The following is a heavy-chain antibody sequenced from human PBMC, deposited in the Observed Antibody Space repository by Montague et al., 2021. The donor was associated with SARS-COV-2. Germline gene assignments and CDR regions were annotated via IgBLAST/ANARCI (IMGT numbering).Heavy chain of an antibody. J-gene: IGHJ4*02. V-gene: IGHV6-1*01. CDR1: GDSVSSNSAA. Sequence: CAISGDSVSSNSAAWNWIRQSPSRGLEWLGRTYYRSKWYYEYAVSLKSRITINPDTSKNQFSLQVKSMTPEDTAVYHCALAVADRGGYDYWGQGTLVTVSS. CDR2: TYYRSKWYY. D-gene: IGHD6-19*01. CDR3: ALAVADRGGYDY.